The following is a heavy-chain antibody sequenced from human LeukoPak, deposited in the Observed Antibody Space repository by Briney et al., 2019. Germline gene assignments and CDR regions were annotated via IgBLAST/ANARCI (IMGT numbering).Heavy chain of an antibody. D-gene: IGHD1-26*01. Sequence: GGSLRLSCAASGFTFSSSAMSWVRQAPGKGLEYVSAISSNGGSTYYADSVKGRFTISRDNSKNTLYLQMSSLRAEDTAVYYCVKSLYSGSYGYFDYWGQGTLVTVSS. CDR3: VKSLYSGSYGYFDY. V-gene: IGHV3-64D*06. J-gene: IGHJ4*02. CDR2: ISSNGGST. CDR1: GFTFSSSA.